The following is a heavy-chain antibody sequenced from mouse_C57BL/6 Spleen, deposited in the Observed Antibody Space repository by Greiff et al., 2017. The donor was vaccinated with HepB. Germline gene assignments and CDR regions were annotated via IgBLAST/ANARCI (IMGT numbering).Heavy chain of an antibody. V-gene: IGHV5-4*01. CDR2: VSDGGSYT. CDR1: GFTFSSYA. J-gene: IGHJ3*01. D-gene: IGHD1-1*01. Sequence: EVQGVESGGGLVKPGGSLKLSCAASGFTFSSYAMSWVRQTPEKRLEWVATVSDGGSYTYYPDNVKGRFTISRDNAKTNLYLQMSHLTSEDTAMYYCARDNYYGIPASFAYWGQGTLVTVSA. CDR3: ARDNYYGIPASFAY.